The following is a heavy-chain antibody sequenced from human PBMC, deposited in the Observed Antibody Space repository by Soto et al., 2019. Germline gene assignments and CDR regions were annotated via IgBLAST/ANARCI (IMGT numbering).Heavy chain of an antibody. V-gene: IGHV3-30*04. J-gene: IGHJ6*02. D-gene: IGHD2-21*01. CDR1: GFTFSYYG. Sequence: QVQLVESEGGVVQPGMSLRLSCAASGFTFSYYGLHWVRQAPGKGLEWVAVISSGDPDTYYVDSVKGRFTISRGNSKNTLYLQMNSLKAEHTSVYYCARDGRFSGFCGYYYYAMDVWGQGSTVIVS. CDR2: ISSGDPDT. CDR3: ARDGRFSGFCGYYYYAMDV.